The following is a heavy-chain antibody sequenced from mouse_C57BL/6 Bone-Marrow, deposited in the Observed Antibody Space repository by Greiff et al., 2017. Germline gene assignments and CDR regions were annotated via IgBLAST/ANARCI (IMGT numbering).Heavy chain of an antibody. J-gene: IGHJ3*01. CDR3: ARDGDWAWFAY. V-gene: IGHV5-4*01. CDR1: GFTFSSYA. Sequence: EVKVVESGGGLVKPGGSLKLSCAASGFTFSSYAMSWVRQTPEKRLEWVATISDGGSYTYYPDNVKGRFTISRDNAKNNLYLQMSHLKSEDTAMYYCARDGDWAWFAYWGQGTLVTVSA. D-gene: IGHD4-1*01. CDR2: ISDGGSYT.